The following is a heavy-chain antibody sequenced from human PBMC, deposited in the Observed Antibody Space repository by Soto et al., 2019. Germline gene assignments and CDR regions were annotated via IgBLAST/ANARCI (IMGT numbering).Heavy chain of an antibody. J-gene: IGHJ3*02. CDR3: AEDGGEYGFDI. D-gene: IGHD2-2*01. V-gene: IGHV3-53*01. CDR1: GFTVSRYD. CDR2: IFASGGT. Sequence: EVQLVESGGGLIQPGGSLRLSCAASGFTVSRYDMSWVRQAPGKGLEWVSVIFASGGTKYEDSVKGRFTISRDNSKNTLYLQMNSLRAEDTAEYYCAEDGGEYGFDIWGQGTMVTVSS.